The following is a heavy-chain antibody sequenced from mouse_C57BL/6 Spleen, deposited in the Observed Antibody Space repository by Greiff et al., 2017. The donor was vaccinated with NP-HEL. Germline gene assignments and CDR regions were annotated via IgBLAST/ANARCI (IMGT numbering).Heavy chain of an antibody. CDR3: AVLAYFDY. J-gene: IGHJ2*01. Sequence: EVQLHQSGPELVKPGASVKISCKASGYSFTDYNMNWVKQSNGKSLEWIGVINPNYGPTSYNQQFKGKATLTVDQSSSTAYMQLNSLTSDDSAVYYCAVLAYFDYWGQGTTLTVPS. CDR2: INPNYGPT. CDR1: GYSFTDYN. V-gene: IGHV1-39*01. D-gene: IGHD4-1*01.